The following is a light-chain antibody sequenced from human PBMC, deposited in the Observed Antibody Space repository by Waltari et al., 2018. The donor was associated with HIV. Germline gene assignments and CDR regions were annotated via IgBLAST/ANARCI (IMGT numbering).Light chain of an antibody. CDR1: QIVLYSSNNNNY. CDR2: WAS. V-gene: IGKV4-1*01. J-gene: IGKJ4*01. Sequence: DIVMTQSPDSLPVSLGERATITRKSSQIVLYSSNNNNYLAWYQQKPGQPPKLLIYWASARESGVPDRFSGSGSGTDFTLTISSLQAEDVAVYYCQQYYTTPLTFGGGTKVEIK. CDR3: QQYYTTPLT.